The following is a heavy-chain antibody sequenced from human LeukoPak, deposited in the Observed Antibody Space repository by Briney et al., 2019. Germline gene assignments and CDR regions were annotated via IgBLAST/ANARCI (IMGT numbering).Heavy chain of an antibody. V-gene: IGHV4-4*02. Sequence: SETLSLTCAVSGGSISTGNWWSWVRQSPDKGLEWIGEIYHSGSSNYNPSLKSRVTMSIDNSKHHFSLSLTSVTAADTAVYYCARSTTVTISYWFDPWGQGTLVTVSS. CDR3: ARSTTVTISYWFDP. D-gene: IGHD4-17*01. CDR1: GGSISTGNW. J-gene: IGHJ5*02. CDR2: IYHSGSS.